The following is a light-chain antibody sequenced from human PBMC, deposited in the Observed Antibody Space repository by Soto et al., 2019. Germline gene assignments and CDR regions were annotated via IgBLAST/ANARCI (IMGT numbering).Light chain of an antibody. CDR1: SIDVEAYNF. CDR3: SSFTRSGTYV. Sequence: QSALTRTAYVPGSPGQSITLSCTGTSIDVEAYNFVSWYQQHPGKAPKLMIYDVSNRPSGVSNRFSGSKSGNTASLTISGLQAEDEADYYCSSFTRSGTYVFGTGTKVTVL. CDR2: DVS. J-gene: IGLJ1*01. V-gene: IGLV2-14*03.